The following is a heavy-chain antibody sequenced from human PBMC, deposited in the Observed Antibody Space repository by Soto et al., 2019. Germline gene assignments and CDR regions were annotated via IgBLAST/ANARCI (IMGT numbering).Heavy chain of an antibody. CDR1: GGSFSGYF. CDR3: ARGLAYDRPITVAEPFDS. D-gene: IGHD6-19*01. Sequence: PSETLSLTCVVSGGSFSGYFWTWIGQSPGRGLEWIGEISHSGSRNYNPAFQSRVIISVDSSKNHVSLKLSSVTAADSATYFCARGLAYDRPITVAEPFDSWGQGTLVTVSS. V-gene: IGHV4-34*01. J-gene: IGHJ4*02. CDR2: ISHSGSR.